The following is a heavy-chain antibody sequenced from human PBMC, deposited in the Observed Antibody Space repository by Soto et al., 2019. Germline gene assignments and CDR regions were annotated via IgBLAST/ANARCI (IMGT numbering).Heavy chain of an antibody. V-gene: IGHV1-8*01. CDR2: MYPESGST. CDR1: GYTFNTYD. J-gene: IGHJ6*02. Sequence: QEQLVQSGAEVKKPGASVKISCKASGYTFNTYDINWVRQATGQGLEWMRWMYPESGSTGFAQSFQGRITLTGNTSINTVYIEVSSLTTEDTAVYFCARSGGTGYYSTHYYGMDAWGRGTTVTVSS. CDR3: ARSGGTGYYSTHYYGMDA. D-gene: IGHD3-9*01.